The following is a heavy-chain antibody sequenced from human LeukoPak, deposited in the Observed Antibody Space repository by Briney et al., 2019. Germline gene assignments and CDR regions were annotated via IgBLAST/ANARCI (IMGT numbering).Heavy chain of an antibody. Sequence: GGSLRLSCAASGFTFSSYWMHWVRQAPGKGLVWVSRIKSDGCSTNYADSVKGRFTISRDNAKNTLYLQMNSLRAEDTAVYYCARSRGYSYGDFDYWGQGTLVTVSS. V-gene: IGHV3-74*01. CDR3: ARSRGYSYGDFDY. J-gene: IGHJ4*02. CDR1: GFTFSSYW. CDR2: IKSDGCST. D-gene: IGHD5-18*01.